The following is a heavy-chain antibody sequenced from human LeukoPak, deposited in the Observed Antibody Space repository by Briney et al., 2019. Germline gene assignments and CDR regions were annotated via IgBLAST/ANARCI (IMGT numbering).Heavy chain of an antibody. J-gene: IGHJ4*02. D-gene: IGHD6-19*01. CDR3: ARDDSSGWYGIDY. Sequence: SQTLSLTCAVSGGSISSGGYSWSWIRQPPGKGLEWIGYIYHSGSTYYNPFLKGRVTISVDRSKNQFSLKLSSVTAADTAVYYCARDDSSGWYGIDYWGQGTLVTVSS. CDR2: IYHSGST. CDR1: GGSISSGGYS. V-gene: IGHV4-30-2*01.